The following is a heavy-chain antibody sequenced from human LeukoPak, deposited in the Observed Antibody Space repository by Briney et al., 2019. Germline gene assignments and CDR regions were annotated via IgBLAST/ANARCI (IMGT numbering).Heavy chain of an antibody. V-gene: IGHV3-30*04. CDR1: GFTFSSYA. J-gene: IGHJ4*02. D-gene: IGHD3-9*01. CDR2: ISYDGSNK. CDR3: TRDPLRYLRVGHYDY. Sequence: TGGSLRLSCAASGFTFSSYAMHWVRQAPGKGLEWVAVISYDGSNKYYADSVKGRFTISRDNARDSVYLQMDSLRVEDTAVYYCTRDPLRYLRVGHYDYWGQGTLVAVSS.